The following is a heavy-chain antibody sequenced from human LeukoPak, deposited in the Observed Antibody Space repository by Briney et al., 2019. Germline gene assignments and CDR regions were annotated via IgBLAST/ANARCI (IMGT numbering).Heavy chain of an antibody. J-gene: IGHJ4*02. D-gene: IGHD3-22*01. CDR2: IYYSGST. CDR3: ARLRNTPSYYYDSSGYSDY. CDR1: GGSISSYY. Sequence: PSETLSLTCTVSGGSISSYYWSWIRQPPGKGLEWIGYIYYSGSTNYNPSLKSRVTISVDTSKNQFSLKLSSVTAADTAVYYCARLRNTPSYYYDSSGYSDYWGQGTLVTVSS. V-gene: IGHV4-59*08.